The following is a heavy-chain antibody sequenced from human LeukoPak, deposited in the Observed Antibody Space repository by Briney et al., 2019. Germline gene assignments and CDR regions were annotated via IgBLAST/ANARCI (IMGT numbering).Heavy chain of an antibody. D-gene: IGHD4-17*01. CDR3: ARGKNGDLSYYFDY. CDR2: ISYDGSNK. J-gene: IGHJ4*02. V-gene: IGHV3-30*01. CDR1: GFTFSSYA. Sequence: GRSLRLSCAASGFTFSSYAMHWVRQAPGKGLEWVAVISYDGSNKYYADSVKGRFTISRDNSKNTLYLQMNSLRAEDTAVYYCARGKNGDLSYYFDYWGQGPLVTVSS.